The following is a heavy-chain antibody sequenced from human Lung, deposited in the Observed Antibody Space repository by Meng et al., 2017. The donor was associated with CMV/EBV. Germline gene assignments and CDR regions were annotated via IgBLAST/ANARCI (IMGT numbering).Heavy chain of an antibody. J-gene: IGHJ4*02. V-gene: IGHV4-4*02. CDR1: ISRSNG. CDR3: ASGGEYYYDSSGYYGYFDY. Sequence: ISRSNGWSWVRQPPGKGLEWIGEIYHSGSTNYNPSLKSRVTISVDKSKNQFSLKLSSVTTADTAVYYCASGGEYYYDSSGYYGYFDYWGQGTLVTVSS. D-gene: IGHD3-22*01. CDR2: IYHSGST.